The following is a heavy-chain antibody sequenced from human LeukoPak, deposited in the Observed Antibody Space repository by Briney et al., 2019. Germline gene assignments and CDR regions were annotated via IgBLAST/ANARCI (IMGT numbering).Heavy chain of an antibody. J-gene: IGHJ4*02. CDR3: AKAYSSSWYEFDY. CDR1: GFTFSSHW. Sequence: PGGSLRLSCAASGFTFSSHWMHWVRQAPGKGLEWVSAISGSGGSTYYADSVKGRFTISRDNSKNTLYLQVNSLRAEDTAVYYCAKAYSSSWYEFDYWGQGTLVTVSS. CDR2: ISGSGGST. D-gene: IGHD6-13*01. V-gene: IGHV3-23*01.